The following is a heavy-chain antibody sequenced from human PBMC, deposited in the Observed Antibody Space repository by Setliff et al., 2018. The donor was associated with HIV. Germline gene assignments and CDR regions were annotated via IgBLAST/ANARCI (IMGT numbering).Heavy chain of an antibody. J-gene: IGHJ6*03. Sequence: AAVKVSCKASGYTFTNFYIHWVRQAPGQGLEWLGMINPSGGSTTYAQKFQGRVTMTRDTFTSTVYMDLSSLRSEDTAVYYCARGGHYSGSYLPRDYYMDVWGKGTTVTVSS. V-gene: IGHV1-46*01. CDR2: INPSGGST. D-gene: IGHD1-26*01. CDR1: GYTFTNFY. CDR3: ARGGHYSGSYLPRDYYMDV.